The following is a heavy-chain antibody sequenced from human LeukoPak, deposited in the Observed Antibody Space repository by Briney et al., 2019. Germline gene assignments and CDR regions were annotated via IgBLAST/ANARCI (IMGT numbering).Heavy chain of an antibody. CDR2: ILPKSGET. Sequence: ASVKVSCKASGYTFTSYYMHWVRQAPGQGLEWMGWILPKSGETHYAQNFEGRLTVTRDTSTRAVYMLLTSLTSDDTAVYFCVRDWNWGPDHWGQGTLVTVFS. J-gene: IGHJ4*02. CDR1: GYTFTSYY. D-gene: IGHD3-16*01. V-gene: IGHV1-2*02. CDR3: VRDWNWGPDH.